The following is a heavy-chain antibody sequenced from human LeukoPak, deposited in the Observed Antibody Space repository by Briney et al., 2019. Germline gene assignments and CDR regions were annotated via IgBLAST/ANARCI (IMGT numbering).Heavy chain of an antibody. CDR3: ARDPGYGYGGFDY. J-gene: IGHJ4*02. V-gene: IGHV4-59*01. D-gene: IGHD5-18*01. CDR1: GGSISSYY. CDR2: IYYSGST. Sequence: TPETLSLTCTVSGGSISSYYWSWIRQPPGKGLEWIGYIYYSGSTNYNPSLKSRVTISVDTSKNQFSLKLSSVTAADTAVYYCARDPGYGYGGFDYWGQGTLVTVSS.